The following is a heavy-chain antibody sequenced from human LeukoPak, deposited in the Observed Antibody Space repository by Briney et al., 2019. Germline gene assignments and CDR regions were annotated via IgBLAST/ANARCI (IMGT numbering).Heavy chain of an antibody. V-gene: IGHV1-2*02. CDR1: GYTFTGYY. D-gene: IGHD2-2*02. CDR3: ARGNEVVPAAIIPNWFDP. J-gene: IGHJ5*02. CDR2: INPNSGGT. Sequence: ASVKVSCKASGYTFTGYYMHWVRQAPGQGLEWMGWINPNSGGTNYAQKFQGRVTMTRDTSISTAYMELSRLRSDDTAVYYCARGNEVVPAAIIPNWFDPWGQGTLVTVSS.